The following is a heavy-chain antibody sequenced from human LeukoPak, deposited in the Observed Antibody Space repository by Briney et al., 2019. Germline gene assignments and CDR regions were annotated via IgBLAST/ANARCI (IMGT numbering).Heavy chain of an antibody. V-gene: IGHV3-48*01. J-gene: IGHJ4*02. CDR3: ARDGDFDY. Sequence: GGSLRLSCAASGFTFDNYIMKWVRQAPGKGLEWVSYISSSSNTIYYADSVKGRFTISRDNAKNSLYLQMNSLRAEDTAVYYCARDGDFDYWGQGTLVTVSS. CDR2: ISSSSNTI. D-gene: IGHD7-27*01. CDR1: GFTFDNYI.